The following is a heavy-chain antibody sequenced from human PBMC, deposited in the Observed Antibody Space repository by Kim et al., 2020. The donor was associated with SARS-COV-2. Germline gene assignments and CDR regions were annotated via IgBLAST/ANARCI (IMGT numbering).Heavy chain of an antibody. J-gene: IGHJ6*02. D-gene: IGHD1-7*01. Sequence: GGSLRLSCAASGFIFTSYSMYWVRQAPGKGLEWVAFIYYDESNGFYGDSVKGRFTISRDNSKNMVFLQMNNLRAEDTAVYYCAKSTGTTNYYFYGMDVWGQGTTVTVSS. V-gene: IGHV3-30*02. CDR1: GFIFTSYS. CDR3: AKSTGTTNYYFYGMDV. CDR2: IYYDESNG.